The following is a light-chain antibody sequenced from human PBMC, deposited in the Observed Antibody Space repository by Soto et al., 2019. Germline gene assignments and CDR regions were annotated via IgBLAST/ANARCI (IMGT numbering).Light chain of an antibody. CDR2: KAS. Sequence: DIQMTQSPSTLSASVGDRVTITCRASQSVNNWLAWYQQRPGKAPKLLIYKASNLETGVPSMFSGSGSGTEFTLTISSLQPDDFATYYCQQYNSYSRTFGPGTKVDLK. J-gene: IGKJ3*01. V-gene: IGKV1-5*03. CDR3: QQYNSYSRT. CDR1: QSVNNW.